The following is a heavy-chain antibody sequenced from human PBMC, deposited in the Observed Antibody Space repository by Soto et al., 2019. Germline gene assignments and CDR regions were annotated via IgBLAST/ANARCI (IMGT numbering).Heavy chain of an antibody. CDR1: GFTFSDHS. J-gene: IGHJ4*02. D-gene: IGHD3-16*01. CDR2: MSSSGSTI. Sequence: QVQLVESGGGLVKPGESLRLSCAASGFTFSDHSVTWIRQAPGKGLEWVSYMSSSGSTIYYADSVKGRFTISRDNAENLLYLQMNSLRAEDTAVYYCARVGDMTYRDWGQGTLVTVSS. CDR3: ARVGDMTYRD. V-gene: IGHV3-11*01.